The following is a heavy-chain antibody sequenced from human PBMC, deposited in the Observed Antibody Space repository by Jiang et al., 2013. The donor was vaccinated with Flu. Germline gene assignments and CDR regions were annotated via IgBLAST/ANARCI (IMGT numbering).Heavy chain of an antibody. CDR2: IYWDNSK. V-gene: IGHV2-5*02. D-gene: IGHD3-10*01. CDR3: AHKPYYSGSGSYYDV. CDR1: GFSLSATAVS. J-gene: IGHJ4*02. Sequence: SGFSLSATAVSVAWIRQPPGKALEWLALIYWDNSKRYSASLRSRLTITKDTSKNQVVLTMTNMDPVDTATYYCAHKPYYSGSGSYYDVWGQGTLVTVSS.